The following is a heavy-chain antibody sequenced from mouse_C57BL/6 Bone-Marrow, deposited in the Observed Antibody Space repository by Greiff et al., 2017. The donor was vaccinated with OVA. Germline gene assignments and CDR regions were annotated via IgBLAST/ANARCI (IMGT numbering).Heavy chain of an antibody. CDR1: GYTFTNYW. J-gene: IGHJ2*02. CDR3: AHYGSRLYLHY. CDR2: IAPSDSYI. V-gene: IGHV1-59*01. D-gene: IGHD1-1*01. Sequence: VQLQQPGAELVRPGTSVKLSCKASGYTFTNYWMHWVKQRPGQGLEWIGVIAPSDSYINYNQKFKGRAPLTVDTSSSTAYTHLSSLTSEDSAVYYCAHYGSRLYLHYWGQGTSLTVSS.